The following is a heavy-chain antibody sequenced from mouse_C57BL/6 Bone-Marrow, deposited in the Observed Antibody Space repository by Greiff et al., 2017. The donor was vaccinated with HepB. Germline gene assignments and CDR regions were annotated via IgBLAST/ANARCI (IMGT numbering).Heavy chain of an antibody. D-gene: IGHD2-1*01. CDR3: ATLIYYGNSWFAY. V-gene: IGHV2-6*01. Sequence: VQLVESGPGLVVPSQSLSITCTVSGFSLTSYGVDWVRQSPGKGLEWLGVIWGVGSTNYNSALKSRLSISKDNSKSQVFLKMNSLQTDDTAMYYCATLIYYGNSWFAYWGQGTLVTVSA. J-gene: IGHJ3*01. CDR2: IWGVGST. CDR1: GFSLTSYG.